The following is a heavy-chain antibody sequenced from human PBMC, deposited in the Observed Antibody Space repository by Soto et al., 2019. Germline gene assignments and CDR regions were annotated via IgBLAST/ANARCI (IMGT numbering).Heavy chain of an antibody. J-gene: IGHJ6*02. D-gene: IGHD3-16*01. CDR2: INHSGST. Sequence: SETLSLTCAVYGGSFSGYYWSWIRQPPGKGLEWIGEINHSGSTNYNPSLKSRVTISVDTSKNQFSLKLSSVTAADTAVYYCARGMIYYYYGMDVWGQGTTVAVSS. V-gene: IGHV4-34*01. CDR1: GGSFSGYY. CDR3: ARGMIYYYYGMDV.